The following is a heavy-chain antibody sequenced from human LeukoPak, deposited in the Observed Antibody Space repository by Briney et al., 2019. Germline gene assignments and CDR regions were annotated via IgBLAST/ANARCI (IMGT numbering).Heavy chain of an antibody. CDR3: AKEWSGQNYYYGLDV. CDR1: GFTFSSYA. V-gene: IGHV3-23*01. CDR2: INGGNSST. Sequence: GGSLRLSCAASGFTFSSYAMSWVRQAPGKGLEWVSAINGGNSSTYYADSVKGRFTISRDNSKNTLYLQMNGLRAEDTAVYYCAKEWSGQNYYYGLDVWGQGTTVTVSS. J-gene: IGHJ6*02. D-gene: IGHD3-3*01.